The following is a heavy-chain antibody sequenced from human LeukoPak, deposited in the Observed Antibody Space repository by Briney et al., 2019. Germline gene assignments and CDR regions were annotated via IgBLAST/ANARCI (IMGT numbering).Heavy chain of an antibody. Sequence: SETLSLTGAVYGGSFSGYYWSWIRQPPGKGLEWIGEINHSGSTNYNPSLKSRVTISVDTSKNQFSLKLSSVTAADTAVYYCASEVGAPHYGMDVWGQGTTVTVSS. D-gene: IGHD1-26*01. J-gene: IGHJ6*02. CDR1: GGSFSGYY. V-gene: IGHV4-34*01. CDR2: INHSGST. CDR3: ASEVGAPHYGMDV.